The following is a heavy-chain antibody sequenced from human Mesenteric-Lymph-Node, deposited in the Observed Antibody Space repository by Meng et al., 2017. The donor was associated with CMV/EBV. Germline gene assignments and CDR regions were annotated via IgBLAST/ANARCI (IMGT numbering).Heavy chain of an antibody. J-gene: IGHJ4*02. Sequence: GGSLRLSCAASGFSFSTYAMDWVRQAPGKGPEWVAVISYDANSESYADSVKGRFTISRDNSKNTLYLWMNSLRVEDTAVYYCARDLGGDCSSTSCSDYWGQGTLVTVSS. CDR2: ISYDANSE. V-gene: IGHV3-30-3*01. D-gene: IGHD2-2*01. CDR3: ARDLGGDCSSTSCSDY. CDR1: GFSFSTYA.